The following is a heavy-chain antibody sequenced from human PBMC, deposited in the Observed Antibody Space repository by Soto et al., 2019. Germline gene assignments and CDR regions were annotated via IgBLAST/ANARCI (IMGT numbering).Heavy chain of an antibody. CDR3: AKSGSELWFGEPNDY. Sequence: PGGSLRLSCAASGFTFDDYAMHWVRQAPGKGLEWVSGISWNSGSIGYADSVKGRFTISRDNAKNSLYLQTNSLRAEDTALYYCAKSGSELWFGEPNDYWGQGTLVTVSS. CDR2: ISWNSGSI. CDR1: GFTFDDYA. V-gene: IGHV3-9*01. J-gene: IGHJ4*02. D-gene: IGHD3-10*01.